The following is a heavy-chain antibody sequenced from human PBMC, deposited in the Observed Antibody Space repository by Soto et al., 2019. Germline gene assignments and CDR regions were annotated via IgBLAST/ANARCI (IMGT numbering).Heavy chain of an antibody. CDR3: TRHLEVPTGYYYYGMDV. J-gene: IGHJ6*02. CDR2: IRSKANSYTT. V-gene: IGHV3-73*01. Sequence: GGSLRLSCAASGFTFSGSAMHWVRQASGKGLEWVGRIRSKANSYTTAYAASVKGRFTISRDDSKNTAYLQMNSLKTEDTAVYYCTRHLEVPTGYYYYGMDVWGQGTTVTVSS. D-gene: IGHD3-3*01. CDR1: GFTFSGSA.